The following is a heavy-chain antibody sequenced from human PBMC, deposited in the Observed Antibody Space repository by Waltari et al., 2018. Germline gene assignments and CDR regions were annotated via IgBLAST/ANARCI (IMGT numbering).Heavy chain of an antibody. CDR1: GFTFSSYA. J-gene: IGHJ4*02. Sequence: EVQLVESGGGLVQPGGSLRLSCAASGFTFSSYAMSWVRQAPGKGLAWVSAISGSGGSTYYADSVKGRFTIARDNSKNTLYLQMNSLRAEDTAVYYCAAGGWFGEFTDYWGQGTLVTVSS. D-gene: IGHD3-10*01. CDR2: ISGSGGST. CDR3: AAGGWFGEFTDY. V-gene: IGHV3-23*04.